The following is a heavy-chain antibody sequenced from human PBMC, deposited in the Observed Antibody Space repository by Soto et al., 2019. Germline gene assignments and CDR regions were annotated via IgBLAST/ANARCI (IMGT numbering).Heavy chain of an antibody. CDR2: TYYSGST. D-gene: IGHD2-15*01. CDR1: GGSISSGEYY. J-gene: IGHJ4*02. V-gene: IGHV4-30-4*01. CDR3: TRASGARYFDY. Sequence: QVQLQESGPGLVKPSQTLSLTCTLSGGSISSGEYYWSWIRQPPGKCLERIGYTYYSGSTYYNPPLKNRITISADTSKTQFSLKLSAVTAADTAVYYCTRASGARYFDYWGQGTLVTVSS.